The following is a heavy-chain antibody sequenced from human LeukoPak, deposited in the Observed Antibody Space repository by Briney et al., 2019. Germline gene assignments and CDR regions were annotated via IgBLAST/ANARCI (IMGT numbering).Heavy chain of an antibody. CDR3: ASAPNYDASGYCLDY. CDR1: GLTFSSYS. D-gene: IGHD3-22*01. J-gene: IGHJ4*02. CDR2: ITSSSSYI. V-gene: IGHV3-21*01. Sequence: GGSLRLSCAASGLTFSSYSMIWVRPAPGKGLMGFSSITSSSSYIYYADSVKGRFTISRDNAKNSLYLQMNSLRAEDTAVYYCASAPNYDASGYCLDYWGQGTLVTVSS.